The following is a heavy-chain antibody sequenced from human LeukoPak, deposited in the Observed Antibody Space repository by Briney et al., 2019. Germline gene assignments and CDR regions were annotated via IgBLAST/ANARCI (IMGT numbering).Heavy chain of an antibody. V-gene: IGHV3-23*01. CDR3: AKVDTAMGGYFDY. CDR1: GFTFSGYA. D-gene: IGHD5-18*01. J-gene: IGHJ4*02. Sequence: GGSLRLSCAASGFTFSGYAMSWVRQAPGKGLEWVSVISGSGGSTYYADSVKVRFTISRDNSKNTLYLQMNSLRAEDTAVYYCAKVDTAMGGYFDYWGQGTLVTVSS. CDR2: ISGSGGST.